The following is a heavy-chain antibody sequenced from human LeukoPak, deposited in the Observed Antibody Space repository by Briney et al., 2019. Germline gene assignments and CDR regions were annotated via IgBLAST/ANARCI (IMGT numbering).Heavy chain of an antibody. Sequence: ASVKVSCKASGYTFTSYYMHWVRQAPGQGLEWMGWINTNTGNPTYAQGFFTGRYVFSLDTSVNTAYLQITGLKADDTAVYYCGRDPKLGIRGYTYGYIDFWGQGTLVTVAS. CDR1: GYTFTSYY. CDR2: INTNTGNP. J-gene: IGHJ4*02. CDR3: GRDPKLGIRGYTYGYIDF. V-gene: IGHV7-4-1*02. D-gene: IGHD5-18*01.